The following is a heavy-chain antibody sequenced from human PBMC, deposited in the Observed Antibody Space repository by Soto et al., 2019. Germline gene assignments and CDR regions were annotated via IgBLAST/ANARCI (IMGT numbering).Heavy chain of an antibody. V-gene: IGHV3-23*01. CDR3: AKEPVDFYFWSGYFPDAFDI. CDR2: ISGSGAGT. Sequence: GGSLRLSCAASGFTFSSYAMSWVRQAPGKGLEWVSAISGSGAGTYYADSVKGRFTISRDNSKDTLYLQMNSLRAEDTAVYYCAKEPVDFYFWSGYFPDAFDIWGQGTMVTVSS. J-gene: IGHJ3*02. CDR1: GFTFSSYA. D-gene: IGHD3-3*01.